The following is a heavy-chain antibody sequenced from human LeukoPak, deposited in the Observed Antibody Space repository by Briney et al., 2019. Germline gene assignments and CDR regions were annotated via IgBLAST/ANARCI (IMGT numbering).Heavy chain of an antibody. V-gene: IGHV3-74*01. CDR1: AFTFSSYW. Sequence: GGSLRLSCAASAFTFSSYWMHWVRQAPGKGLVWVSRINSDGSSTSYADSVKGRFTISRDNAKNTLYLQMNSLRAEDTAVYYCARAKWFGELNFDYWGQGTLVTVSS. CDR3: ARAKWFGELNFDY. J-gene: IGHJ4*02. D-gene: IGHD3-10*01. CDR2: INSDGSST.